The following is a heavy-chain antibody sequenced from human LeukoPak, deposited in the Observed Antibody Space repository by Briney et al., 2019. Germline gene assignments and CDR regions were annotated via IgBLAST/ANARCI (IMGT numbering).Heavy chain of an antibody. CDR1: GGSFSGYS. CDR3: ARGLGAYSSSWHYRYYYYGMDV. V-gene: IGHV4-34*01. J-gene: IGHJ6*02. Sequence: SETLSLTCAVYGGSFSGYSWSWIRQPPGKGLEWIGEINHSGSTNYNPSLKSRVTISVDTSKNQFSLKLSSVTAADTAVYYCARGLGAYSSSWHYRYYYYGMDVWGQGTTVTVSS. CDR2: INHSGST. D-gene: IGHD6-13*01.